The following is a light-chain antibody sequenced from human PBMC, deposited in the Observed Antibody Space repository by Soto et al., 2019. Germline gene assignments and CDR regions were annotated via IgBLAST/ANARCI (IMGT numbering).Light chain of an antibody. J-gene: IGKJ4*02. V-gene: IGKV1-5*03. CDR1: QSISDL. CDR2: RAF. Sequence: DIQMTQSPSTLSASVGDRVTITCRASQSISDLLAWYQQQPGKAPRLLIYRAFRLASGVPSRFIGSGSGTEFTLTISSLQPDDVATYYCQQYNSFSPFGGGTKVEIK. CDR3: QQYNSFSP.